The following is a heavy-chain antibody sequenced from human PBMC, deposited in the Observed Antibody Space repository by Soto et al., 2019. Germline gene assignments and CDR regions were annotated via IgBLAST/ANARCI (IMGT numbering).Heavy chain of an antibody. CDR2: ISSSGSTI. V-gene: IGHV3-11*01. CDR1: GFTFSDYY. D-gene: IGHD3-10*01. J-gene: IGHJ4*02. Sequence: LRLSCAASGFTFSDYYMSWIRQAPGKGLEWVSYISSSGSTIYYADSVKGRFTISRDNAKNSLYLQMNSLRAEDTAVYYCAREEPSLGSGSYLPHFDYWGQGTLVTVS. CDR3: AREEPSLGSGSYLPHFDY.